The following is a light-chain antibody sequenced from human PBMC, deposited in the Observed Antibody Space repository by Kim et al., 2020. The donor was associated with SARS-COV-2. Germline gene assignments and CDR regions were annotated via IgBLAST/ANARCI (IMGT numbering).Light chain of an antibody. CDR2: DAS. CDR3: QQYGSSPQT. J-gene: IGKJ1*01. CDR1: QSVSGSY. V-gene: IGKV3-20*01. Sequence: EIVLTQSPGTLSLSPGERVTFSCRASQSVSGSYSAWYQQKPGQAPRLLIYDASTRATGIPDRFSGSGSGTDFTLTISRLEPEDFAVYYCQQYGSSPQTFGQGTKVDIK.